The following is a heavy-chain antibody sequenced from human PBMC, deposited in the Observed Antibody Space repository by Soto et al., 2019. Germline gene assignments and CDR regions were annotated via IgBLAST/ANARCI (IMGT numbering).Heavy chain of an antibody. D-gene: IGHD3-22*01. Sequence: GGSLRLSCAASGFTFSSYWIHWVRQAPWKGLKWVSRINSDGIITNYADSVKGRFTISRDNAKNTVFLQMNSLRAEDTALYYCARDPATSSSGYSGHDAFDPWGPGSMGTVSS. J-gene: IGHJ3*01. V-gene: IGHV3-74*01. CDR2: INSDGIIT. CDR3: ARDPATSSSGYSGHDAFDP. CDR1: GFTFSSYW.